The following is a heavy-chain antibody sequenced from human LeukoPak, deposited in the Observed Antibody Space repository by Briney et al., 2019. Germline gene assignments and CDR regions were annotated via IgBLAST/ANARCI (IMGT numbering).Heavy chain of an antibody. CDR2: ISSSSSYI. J-gene: IGHJ4*02. Sequence: PGGSLRLSCAASGFTFSSYSMNWVRQAPGKGLEWVSSISSSSSYIYYADSVKGRFTISRDNAKNSLYLQMNSLRAEDTAVYYCARDLSSRRITMIALGYWGQGTLVTVSS. CDR1: GFTFSSYS. V-gene: IGHV3-21*01. D-gene: IGHD3-22*01. CDR3: ARDLSSRRITMIALGY.